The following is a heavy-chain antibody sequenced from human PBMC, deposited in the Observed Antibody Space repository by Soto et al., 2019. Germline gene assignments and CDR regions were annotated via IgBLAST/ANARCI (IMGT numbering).Heavy chain of an antibody. V-gene: IGHV4-59*01. Sequence: PSETLSLTCAVSGDSISSYYCMWIRQPPGKGLEWIGNIHYNGNTKYNPSLKSRVTMSVDTSKNQFSLKLISVTAADTAVYYCAREGNLGRWLQPLDYWGQGTLVTVSS. CDR2: IHYNGNT. J-gene: IGHJ4*02. CDR3: AREGNLGRWLQPLDY. CDR1: GDSISSYY. D-gene: IGHD5-12*01.